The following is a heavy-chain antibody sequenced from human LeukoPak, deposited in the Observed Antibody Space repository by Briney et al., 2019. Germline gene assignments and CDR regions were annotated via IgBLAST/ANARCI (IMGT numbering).Heavy chain of an antibody. Sequence: AGGSLRLSCAASGFTFSSYWMSWVRQAPGKGLEWVANIKEDGSEKYYADFVKGRFTISRDNAKNSLFLQMNSLRVEDTAVYYCARGWGHFDFWGQGTLVTVSS. CDR2: IKEDGSEK. D-gene: IGHD3-16*01. V-gene: IGHV3-7*01. CDR3: ARGWGHFDF. CDR1: GFTFSSYW. J-gene: IGHJ4*02.